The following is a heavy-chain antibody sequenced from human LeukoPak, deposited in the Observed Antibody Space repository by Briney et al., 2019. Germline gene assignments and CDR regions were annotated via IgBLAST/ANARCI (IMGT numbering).Heavy chain of an antibody. D-gene: IGHD6-13*01. Sequence: GGSLRLSCAASGFTFSSYSMNWVRQAPGKGLEWVSSISSSSSYIYYADSVKGRFTISRDNSKNTLYLQMNSLRAEDTAVYYCASLGPLIASDYWGQGTLVTVSS. CDR2: ISSSSSYI. J-gene: IGHJ4*02. CDR1: GFTFSSYS. V-gene: IGHV3-21*04. CDR3: ASLGPLIASDY.